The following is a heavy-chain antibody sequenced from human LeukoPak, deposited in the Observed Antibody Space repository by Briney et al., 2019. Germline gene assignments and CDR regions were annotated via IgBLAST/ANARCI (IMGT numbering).Heavy chain of an antibody. D-gene: IGHD6-13*01. J-gene: IGHJ5*02. V-gene: IGHV2-5*02. Sequence: SGPTLVKPTETLTLTCTFSGFSLSTTGVGVGWVRQPPGKALEWLALIYWDDDKRYSPSLKSRLTIIKDTSKKQLVLTMTNMDPVDTPTYYCAHSRAAAGKGRGWFDPWGQGTLVTVSS. CDR2: IYWDDDK. CDR1: GFSLSTTGVG. CDR3: AHSRAAAGKGRGWFDP.